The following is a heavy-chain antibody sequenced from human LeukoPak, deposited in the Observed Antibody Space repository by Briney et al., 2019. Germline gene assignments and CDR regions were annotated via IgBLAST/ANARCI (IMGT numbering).Heavy chain of an antibody. CDR2: ISSSGSTI. CDR3: ARDHLLDWHYYYVDV. D-gene: IGHD3/OR15-3a*01. CDR1: GFTFSDYY. V-gene: IGHV3-11*04. Sequence: PGGSLRLSYAASGFTFSDYYMSWIRQAPGKGLEWVSYISSSGSTIYYADSVKGRFTISRDNAKNSLYLQMNSPRAEDTAVYYCARDHLLDWHYYYVDVWGKGTTVTVSS. J-gene: IGHJ6*03.